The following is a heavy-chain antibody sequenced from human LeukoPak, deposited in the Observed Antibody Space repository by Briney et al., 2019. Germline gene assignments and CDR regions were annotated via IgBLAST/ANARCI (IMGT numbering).Heavy chain of an antibody. Sequence: PSETLSLTCTVSGYSISSGYYWGWIRQPPGKGLEWIGSIYHSGSTYYNPSLKSRVTISVGTSKNQFSLKLSSVTAADTAVYYCARGPYKYDSSGCFDYWGQGTLVTVSS. CDR2: IYHSGST. D-gene: IGHD3-22*01. CDR1: GYSISSGYY. CDR3: ARGPYKYDSSGCFDY. V-gene: IGHV4-38-2*02. J-gene: IGHJ4*02.